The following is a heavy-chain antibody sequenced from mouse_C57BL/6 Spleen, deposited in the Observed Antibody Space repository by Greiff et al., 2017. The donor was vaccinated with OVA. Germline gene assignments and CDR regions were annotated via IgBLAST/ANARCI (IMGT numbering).Heavy chain of an antibody. CDR1: GYTFTDYY. D-gene: IGHD1-1*01. CDR3: ARGGTVVPYYFDY. J-gene: IGHJ2*01. Sequence: EVQLQQSGPELVKPGASVKISCKASGYTFTDYYMNWVKQSHGKSLKWIGDINPNNGGTSYNQKFKGKATLTVDKSSSTAYMELRSLTSEDSAVYYCARGGTVVPYYFDYWGQGTTLTVSS. V-gene: IGHV1-26*01. CDR2: INPNNGGT.